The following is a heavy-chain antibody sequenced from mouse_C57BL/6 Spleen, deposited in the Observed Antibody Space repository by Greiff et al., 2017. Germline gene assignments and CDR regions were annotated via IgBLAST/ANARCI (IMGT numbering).Heavy chain of an antibody. D-gene: IGHD1-1*01. CDR2: ISSGSSTI. V-gene: IGHV5-17*01. Sequence: EVNVVESGGGLVKPGGSLKLSCAASGFTFSDYGMHWVRQAPEKGLEWVAYISSGSSTIYYADTVKGRFTISRDNAKNTLFLQMTSLRSEDTAMYYCARDYYYGSGTWAMDYWGQGTSVTVSS. CDR1: GFTFSDYG. CDR3: ARDYYYGSGTWAMDY. J-gene: IGHJ4*01.